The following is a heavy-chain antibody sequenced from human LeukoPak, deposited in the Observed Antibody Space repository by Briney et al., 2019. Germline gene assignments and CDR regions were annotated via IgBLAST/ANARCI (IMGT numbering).Heavy chain of an antibody. V-gene: IGHV3-23*01. Sequence: GGSLRLSCAASGFTLSSYAMSWVRQAPGKGLEWVSATSSSDAGTYYAESVRGRFTISRDNSKNTLFLQMNSLRAEDAAVYYCAKAVGRSWGVQQQLGPISPWGQGTLVTVSS. CDR1: GFTLSSYA. CDR2: TSSSDAGT. D-gene: IGHD6-13*01. J-gene: IGHJ5*02. CDR3: AKAVGRSWGVQQQLGPISP.